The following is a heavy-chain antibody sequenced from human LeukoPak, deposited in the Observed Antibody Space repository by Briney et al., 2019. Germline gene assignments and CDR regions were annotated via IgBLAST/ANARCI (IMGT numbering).Heavy chain of an antibody. D-gene: IGHD6-13*01. Sequence: GGSLRLSCTASGFTFRRYTINWVRQAPGKGLEWASSISSNGYYIYYAVSLEGRFTISRDNAKNSLYLQMDGLRAEDTAMYYCAREGGTFSSNLDYFDLWGQGTLVTVSS. V-gene: IGHV3-21*01. CDR2: ISSNGYYI. CDR3: AREGGTFSSNLDYFDL. J-gene: IGHJ4*02. CDR1: GFTFRRYT.